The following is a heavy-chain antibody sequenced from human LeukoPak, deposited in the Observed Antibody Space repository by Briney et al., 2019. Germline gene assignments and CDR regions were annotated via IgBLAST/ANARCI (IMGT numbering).Heavy chain of an antibody. V-gene: IGHV7-4-1*02. CDR1: GGTLSSYA. J-gene: IGHJ6*03. D-gene: IGHD5-12*01. CDR3: AREGYSGTNYYYYMDV. Sequence: GASVKVSCKASGGTLSSYAISWVRQAPGQGLEWMGWINTNTGNPTYAQGFTGRFVFSLDTSVSTAYLQISSLKAEDTAVYYCAREGYSGTNYYYYMDVWGKGTTVTVSS. CDR2: INTNTGNP.